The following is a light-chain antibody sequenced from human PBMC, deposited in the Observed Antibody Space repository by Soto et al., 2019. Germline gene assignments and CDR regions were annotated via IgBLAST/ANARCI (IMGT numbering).Light chain of an antibody. J-gene: IGLJ2*01. Sequence: QSALTQPPSVSAAPGQKVTISCSGSSSNIGNNYVSWYQQFPGTAPKLLIYDNNKRPSEIPDRFSGSKSGTSATLGITGPQTGDEADYYCGAWDSSLSAEVFGGGTKLTVL. CDR3: GAWDSSLSAEV. CDR1: SSNIGNNY. V-gene: IGLV1-51*01. CDR2: DNN.